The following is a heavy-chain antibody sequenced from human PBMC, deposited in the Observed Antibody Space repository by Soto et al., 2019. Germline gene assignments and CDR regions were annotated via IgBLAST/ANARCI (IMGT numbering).Heavy chain of an antibody. CDR2: MNPNSGNT. V-gene: IGHV1-8*01. CDR1: GYTFTSYD. D-gene: IGHD3-9*01. J-gene: IGHJ6*03. Sequence: ASVKVSCKASGYTFTSYDINWVRQATGKGLEWMGWMNPNSGNTGYAQKFQGRVTMTRNTSISTAYMELSSLRSEDTAVYYCARVTLVTIPYYYYMDVWGKGTTVTVSS. CDR3: ARVTLVTIPYYYYMDV.